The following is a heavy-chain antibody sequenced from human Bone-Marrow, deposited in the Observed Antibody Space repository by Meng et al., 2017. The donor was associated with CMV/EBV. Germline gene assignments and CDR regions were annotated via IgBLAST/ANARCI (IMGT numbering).Heavy chain of an antibody. CDR3: ARIYGHSPGYFYNAMDV. V-gene: IGHV3-23*01. CDR2: ISDSGDRT. J-gene: IGHJ6*02. Sequence: GESLKISCAAPGFTFSGYAMSWVRQAPGRGLEYVSAISDSGDRTYYADSVRGRFTISRDNSKNTLHLQMNILRAEDTAVYYCARIYGHSPGYFYNAMDVWGQGTTVTVSS. CDR1: GFTFSGYA. D-gene: IGHD2/OR15-2a*01.